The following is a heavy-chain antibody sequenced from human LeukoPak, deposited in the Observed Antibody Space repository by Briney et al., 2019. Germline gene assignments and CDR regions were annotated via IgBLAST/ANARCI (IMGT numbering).Heavy chain of an antibody. CDR2: IWYDGSNK. CDR1: GFTFRNYV. Sequence: SLRLSCAASGFTFRNYVIHWVRQAPGKGLEWVAVIWYDGSNKYYADSVKGRFTISRDNSKNTLYLQMNSLRAEDTAVYYCARDHSSSPFDYWGQGTLVTVSS. J-gene: IGHJ4*02. CDR3: ARDHSSSPFDY. D-gene: IGHD6-6*01. V-gene: IGHV3-33*08.